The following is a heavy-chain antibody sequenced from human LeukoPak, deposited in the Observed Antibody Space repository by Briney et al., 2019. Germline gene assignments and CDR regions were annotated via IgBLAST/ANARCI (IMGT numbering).Heavy chain of an antibody. V-gene: IGHV4-34*01. CDR2: INHSGST. CDR1: GGSFSGYY. D-gene: IGHD3-10*01. J-gene: IGHJ6*02. CDR3: ARGLRYYHGSGSYPKYYYYGMDV. Sequence: IPSETLSLTCAVYGGSFSGYYWSWIRQPPGKGLEWIGEINHSGSTNYNPSLKSRVTISVDTSKNQFSLKLSSVTAADTAVYYCARGLRYYHGSGSYPKYYYYGMDVWGQGTTVTVSS.